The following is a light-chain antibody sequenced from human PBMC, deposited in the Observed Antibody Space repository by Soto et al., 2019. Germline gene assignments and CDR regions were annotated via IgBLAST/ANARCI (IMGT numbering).Light chain of an antibody. V-gene: IGLV2-14*01. CDR2: EVF. J-gene: IGLJ1*01. Sequence: QSALTQPASVSGSPGQSITIPCTGTNSDVGGYNYVSWYQHHPGKAPKLMIYEVFNRPSGVSSRFSGSKSGSTASLTISGLQAEDEADYYCSSYTTTNTLYVFGTGTKVTAL. CDR3: SSYTTTNTLYV. CDR1: NSDVGGYNY.